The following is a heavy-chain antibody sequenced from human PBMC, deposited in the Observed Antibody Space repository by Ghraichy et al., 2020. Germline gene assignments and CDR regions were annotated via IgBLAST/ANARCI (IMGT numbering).Heavy chain of an antibody. CDR3: AKDGGSQPLWGYGDYEDY. J-gene: IGHJ4*02. D-gene: IGHD4-17*01. Sequence: LSLTCAASGFTFDDYAMHWVRQAPGKGLEWVSLISGDGGSTYYADSVKGRFTISRDNSKNSLYLQMNSLRTEDTALYYCAKDGGSQPLWGYGDYEDYWGQGTLVTVSS. V-gene: IGHV3-43*02. CDR1: GFTFDDYA. CDR2: ISGDGGST.